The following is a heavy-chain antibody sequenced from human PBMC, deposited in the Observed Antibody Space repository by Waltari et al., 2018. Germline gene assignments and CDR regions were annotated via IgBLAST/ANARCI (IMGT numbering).Heavy chain of an antibody. D-gene: IGHD1-26*01. CDR2: ISFNSGRI. J-gene: IGHJ4*02. CDR1: GSAFDESA. Sequence: EVQLVESGGGLVQAGRSLSLSCAASGSAFDESAMNVVRQAPGRGLEWISGISFNSGRIYYADSVKGRFTISRENAKNSLSLQMNSLTAEDMALYYCDRSSVGAPKDYFDYWGQGTLVTVSS. V-gene: IGHV3-9*03. CDR3: DRSSVGAPKDYFDY.